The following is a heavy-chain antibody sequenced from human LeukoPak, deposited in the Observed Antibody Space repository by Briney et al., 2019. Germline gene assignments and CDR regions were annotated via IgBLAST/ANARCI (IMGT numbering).Heavy chain of an antibody. V-gene: IGHV3-9*01. CDR3: AKGEGGILGYCSSTSCYGVDY. D-gene: IGHD2-2*01. CDR2: INCNSGDV. Sequence: RLSCAASGFTFDDYAMHLVRQAPGKGLEWVSGINCNSGDVGYTDSVKGRFTISGDNAKNFLYLQMNSLGAEDTALYYCAKGEGGILGYCSSTSCYGVDYWGQGTLVT. J-gene: IGHJ4*02. CDR1: GFTFDDYA.